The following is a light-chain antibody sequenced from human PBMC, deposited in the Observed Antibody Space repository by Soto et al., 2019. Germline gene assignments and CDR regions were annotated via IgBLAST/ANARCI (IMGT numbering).Light chain of an antibody. CDR2: EGS. Sequence: QSALTQPASVSGSPGQSITISCTGTSSDVGSYNLVSWHQQHPGKAPKVMICEGSKRPSGVSDRFSGSKSGNTASLTISGLQAEDEADYYCCSYAGSSTYVFGTGTKLTVL. V-gene: IGLV2-23*01. CDR1: SSDVGSYNL. J-gene: IGLJ1*01. CDR3: CSYAGSSTYV.